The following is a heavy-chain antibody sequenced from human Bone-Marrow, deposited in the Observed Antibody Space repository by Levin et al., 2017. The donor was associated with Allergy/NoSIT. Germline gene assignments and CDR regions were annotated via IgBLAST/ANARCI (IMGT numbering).Heavy chain of an antibody. CDR2: MSDDGSEK. J-gene: IGHJ6*02. CDR1: GFRFSTYA. V-gene: IGHV3-30*09. Sequence: SCAASGFRFSTYAMHWVRQPPGKGLQWVALMSDDGSEKKYADSVKGRFDISRDNSKSTLYLRMDSLRPEDTAVYYCVRDRVDYYYYYGLAVWGQGTTVTVSS. D-gene: IGHD5/OR15-5a*01. CDR3: VRDRVDYYYYYGLAV.